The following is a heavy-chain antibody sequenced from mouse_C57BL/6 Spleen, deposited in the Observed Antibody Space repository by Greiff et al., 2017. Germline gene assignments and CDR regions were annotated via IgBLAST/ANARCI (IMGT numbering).Heavy chain of an antibody. CDR3: AREGGYDGGVYFDY. D-gene: IGHD2-2*01. V-gene: IGHV5-16*01. J-gene: IGHJ2*01. CDR1: GFTFSDYY. Sequence: EVKLVESEGGLVQPGSSMKLSCTASGFTFSDYYMAWVRQVPEKGLEWVANINYDGSSTYYLDSLKSRFIISRDNAKNILYLQMSSLKSEDTATYYCAREGGYDGGVYFDYWGQGTTLTVSS. CDR2: INYDGSST.